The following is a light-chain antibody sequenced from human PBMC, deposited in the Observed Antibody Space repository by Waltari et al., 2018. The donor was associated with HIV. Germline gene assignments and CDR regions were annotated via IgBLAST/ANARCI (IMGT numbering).Light chain of an antibody. CDR1: TSNIGTNV. CDR3: ATWDDTPTGHVL. V-gene: IGLV1-44*01. J-gene: IGLJ2*01. Sequence: QSVLAQPPSVSGTPGQRVTISCSGTTSNIGTNVVNWYQQVPGTAPKLLISSNIQRPSGVPDRFSGFKSGTSASLAINGLQSEDEADYYCATWDDTPTGHVLFGGGTKVTVL. CDR2: SNI.